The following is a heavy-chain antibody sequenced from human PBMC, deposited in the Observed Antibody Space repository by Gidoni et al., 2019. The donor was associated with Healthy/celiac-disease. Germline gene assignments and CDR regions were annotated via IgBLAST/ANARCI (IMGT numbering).Heavy chain of an antibody. CDR2: IWYDGSNK. V-gene: IGHV3-33*01. J-gene: IGHJ2*01. CDR1: GFTFSSYG. D-gene: IGHD5-12*01. CDR3: ARWAKDVDPTAYWYFDL. Sequence: QVQLVESGGGVVQPGRSLRLSCAASGFTFSSYGMHWVRQAPGKGLEGVAVIWYDGSNKYYADSVKGRFTISRDNSKNTLYLQMNSLRAEDTAVYYCARWAKDVDPTAYWYFDLWGRGTLVTVSS.